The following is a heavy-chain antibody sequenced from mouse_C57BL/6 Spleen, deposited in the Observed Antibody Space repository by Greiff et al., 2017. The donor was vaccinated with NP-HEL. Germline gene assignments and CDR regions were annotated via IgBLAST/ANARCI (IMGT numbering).Heavy chain of an antibody. CDR1: GYTFTSYW. CDR3: AREGSSLSFDY. J-gene: IGHJ2*01. D-gene: IGHD1-1*01. V-gene: IGHV1-59*01. CDR2: IDPSDSYT. Sequence: QVQLQQPGAELVRPGTSVKLSCKASGYTFTSYWMHWVKQRPGQGLEWIGVIDPSDSYTNYNQKFKGKATLTVDTSSSTAYMQLSSLTSEDSAVYYCAREGSSLSFDYWGQGTTLTVSS.